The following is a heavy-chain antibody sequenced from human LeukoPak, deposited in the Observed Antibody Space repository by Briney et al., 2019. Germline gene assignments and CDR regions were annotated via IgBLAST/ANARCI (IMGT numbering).Heavy chain of an antibody. CDR2: ISSSSSYI. CDR1: GFTFSSYS. V-gene: IGHV3-21*01. J-gene: IGHJ6*03. CDR3: ARGQQLATEYYYYYMDV. D-gene: IGHD6-13*01. Sequence: GGSLRLSCAASGFTFSSYSMNWVRQAPGKGLEWVSFISSSSSYIYYAGSVKGRFTISRDNAKNSLYLQMNSLRAEDTAVYYCARGQQLATEYYYYYMDVWGKGTTVTVSS.